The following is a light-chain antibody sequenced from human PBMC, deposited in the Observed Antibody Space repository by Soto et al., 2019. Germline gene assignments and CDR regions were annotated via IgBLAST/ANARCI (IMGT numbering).Light chain of an antibody. V-gene: IGKV1-39*01. J-gene: IGKJ1*01. CDR1: QSISIY. CDR3: QQTSSPPWT. Sequence: DIQMTQSPSSLSASVGDRVTITCRASQSISIYLNWYQQTPGKAPKLLIYGASTLQSRVPSRFSGSGSGTDFTLTISSLQPEDFATYYCQQTSSPPWTFGQGTKVEIK. CDR2: GAS.